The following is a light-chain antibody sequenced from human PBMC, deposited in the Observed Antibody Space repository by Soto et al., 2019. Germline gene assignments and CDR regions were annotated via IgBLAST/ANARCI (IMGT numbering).Light chain of an antibody. CDR2: DVS. CDR3: YSYTGSSTYV. CDR1: SSVVGAYNY. J-gene: IGLJ1*01. Sequence: QSVLTQPASVSGSPGQSITISCTGTSSVVGAYNYVSWYQQHPAKVPKLMIYDVSNRPSGVSDRFSGSKSGNTASLTISGLQAEDEADYYCYSYTGSSTYVFGTGTKVTVL. V-gene: IGLV2-14*01.